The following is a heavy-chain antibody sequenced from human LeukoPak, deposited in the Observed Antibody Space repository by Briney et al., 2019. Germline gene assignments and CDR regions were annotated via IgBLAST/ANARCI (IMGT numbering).Heavy chain of an antibody. CDR3: AREGMARGVFYDY. CDR1: GYSFTKYG. D-gene: IGHD3-10*01. V-gene: IGHV1-18*04. CDR2: ISTYDGAT. J-gene: IGHJ4*02. Sequence: GASLMVSCKASGYSFTKYGISWVRQAPGQGLEWMGWISTYDGATNLAQKVQDRFTMTTATSSSTAYMELRNLRSDDTAVYYCAREGMARGVFYDYWGQGTLVTVSS.